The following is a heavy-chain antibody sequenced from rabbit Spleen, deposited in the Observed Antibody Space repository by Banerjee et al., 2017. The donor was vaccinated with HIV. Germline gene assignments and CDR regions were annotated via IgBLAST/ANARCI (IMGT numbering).Heavy chain of an antibody. D-gene: IGHD1-1*01. CDR1: GFSFSSSYY. Sequence: QSLEESGGDLVKPGASLTLTCTASGFSFSSSYYMCWVRQAPGKGLEWIACIYAGSGGTYFASWAKGRFTISKTSSTTVTLQMTSLTAADTATYFCARDPNYASGHYIYSFWGPGTLVTVS. J-gene: IGHJ4*01. CDR3: ARDPNYASGHYIYSF. V-gene: IGHV1S40*01. CDR2: IYAGSGGT.